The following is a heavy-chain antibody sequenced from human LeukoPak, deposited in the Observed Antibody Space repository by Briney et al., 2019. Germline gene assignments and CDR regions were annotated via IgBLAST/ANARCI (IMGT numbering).Heavy chain of an antibody. Sequence: GGSLRLSCAASGFTFSSYSMNWVRQAPGKGLEWVSYISSSSSTIYYADSVKGRFTISRDNAKNSLYLQMNSLRAEDTAVYYCARGVTMMYFDYWGQGTLVTVSS. CDR2: ISSSSSTI. CDR3: ARGVTMMYFDY. V-gene: IGHV3-48*04. J-gene: IGHJ4*02. CDR1: GFTFSSYS. D-gene: IGHD3-22*01.